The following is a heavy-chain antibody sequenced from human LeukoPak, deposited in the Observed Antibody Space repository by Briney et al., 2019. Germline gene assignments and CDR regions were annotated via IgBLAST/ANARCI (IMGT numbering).Heavy chain of an antibody. CDR1: GYTFTSNG. CDR2: ISVYNGNT. CDR3: ASDKGGAYSTGWYDY. Sequence: ASVKVSCKASGYTFTSNGISWVRQAPGQGLEWVGRISVYNGNTNYAQNLQGRVTMTTATSTSTAYMDLRSLRSDDTAVYYCASDKGGAYSTGWYDYWGQGTLVTVSS. V-gene: IGHV1-18*01. J-gene: IGHJ4*02. D-gene: IGHD6-19*01.